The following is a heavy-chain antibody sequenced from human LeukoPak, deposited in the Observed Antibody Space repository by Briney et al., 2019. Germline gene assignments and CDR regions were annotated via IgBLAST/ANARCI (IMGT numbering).Heavy chain of an antibody. CDR1: GGTFSSYA. D-gene: IGHD3-22*01. V-gene: IGHV1-69*13. J-gene: IGHJ4*02. CDR2: IIPIFGTA. Sequence: SVKVSCKASGGTFSSYAISWVRQAPGQGLEWMGGIIPIFGTANYAQKFQGRVTITAAETTSTAYMGLSSLRSEDTVVYYCVGNYYDSSGYSNYWGQGTLVTVSS. CDR3: VGNYYDSSGYSNY.